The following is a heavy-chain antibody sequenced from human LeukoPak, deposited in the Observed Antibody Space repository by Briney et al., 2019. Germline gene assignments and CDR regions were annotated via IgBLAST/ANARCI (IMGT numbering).Heavy chain of an antibody. CDR2: ISPSGGST. CDR3: ARALGPRYWYLDL. Sequence: GGSLTLSCTASGFTFSTYAMSGVPQAPGKGLQWVSRISPSGGSTHYGHSMKGLFTITRDNPKNTLYLQKDSLSAEDTAVYYCARALGPRYWYLDLWGRGTLVTVSS. V-gene: IGHV3-23*01. D-gene: IGHD1-26*01. CDR1: GFTFSTYA. J-gene: IGHJ2*01.